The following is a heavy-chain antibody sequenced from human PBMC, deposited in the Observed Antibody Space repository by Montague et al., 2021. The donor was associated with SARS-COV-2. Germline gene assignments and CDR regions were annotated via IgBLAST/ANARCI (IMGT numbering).Heavy chain of an antibody. D-gene: IGHD3-3*01. Sequence: SETLSLTCTVSGGSVSSYYWSWIRQSPGKGLQWLGYIYYSGSTDYNPSLKSRVTMSVDTSKNQLSLRLNSVTTADTAVDFCARAGGFYDYWSGYSSSAGFFDSWGQGILVTVSS. CDR2: IYYSGST. CDR3: ARAGGFYDYWSGYSSSAGFFDS. CDR1: GGSVSSYY. V-gene: IGHV4-59*02. J-gene: IGHJ5*01.